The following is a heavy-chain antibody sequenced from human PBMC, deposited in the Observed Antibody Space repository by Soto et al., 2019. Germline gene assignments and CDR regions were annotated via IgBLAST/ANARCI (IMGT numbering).Heavy chain of an antibody. CDR2: ISGSGGNA. CDR1: GFTFSSYA. Sequence: EVQLLESGGGLVQPGGSPRLSCAASGFTFSSYAMSWVRQAPGKGLEWVSTISGSGGNAYYADSVKGRFTISRDNSKNTLHLQMNSLRADDTAVYYCAKDGASGSYPPYYYYGMDVWGQGTTVTVSS. CDR3: AKDGASGSYPPYYYYGMDV. V-gene: IGHV3-23*01. D-gene: IGHD1-26*01. J-gene: IGHJ6*02.